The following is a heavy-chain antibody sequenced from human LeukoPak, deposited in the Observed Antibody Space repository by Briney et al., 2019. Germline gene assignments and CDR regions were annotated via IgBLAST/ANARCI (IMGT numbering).Heavy chain of an antibody. Sequence: GGSLRLSCAASGFTFDDYGMSWVRQAPGKGLEWVSGINWNGGSTGYADSVKGRFTISRDNAKNSLYLQMNSLRAEDTALYHCARGSDYDILSLVDYWGQGTLVTVSS. V-gene: IGHV3-20*01. D-gene: IGHD3-9*01. CDR3: ARGSDYDILSLVDY. CDR1: GFTFDDYG. CDR2: INWNGGST. J-gene: IGHJ4*02.